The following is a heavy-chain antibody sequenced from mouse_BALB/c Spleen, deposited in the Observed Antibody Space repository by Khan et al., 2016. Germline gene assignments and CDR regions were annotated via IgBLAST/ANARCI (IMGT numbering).Heavy chain of an antibody. Sequence: EVQLQEPGPDLVKPSQSLSLTCTVTGYSIPSHYSWHWIRHFPGNKLEWMGYIHYSGSTNYNPSLKSRISITRDTSKNQFFLQLNSVTTEDTATYYCATSTSGYWYYFDYWGEGTTLTVSS. D-gene: IGHD3-1*01. CDR3: ATSTSGYWYYFDY. CDR1: GYSIPSHYS. CDR2: IHYSGST. J-gene: IGHJ2*01. V-gene: IGHV3-1*02.